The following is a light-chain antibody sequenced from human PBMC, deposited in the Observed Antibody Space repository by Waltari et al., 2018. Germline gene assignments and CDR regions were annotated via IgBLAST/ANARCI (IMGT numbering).Light chain of an antibody. CDR3: SSYSDSSTLVV. J-gene: IGLJ3*02. CDR1: SSDIGTYNY. CDR2: DVS. Sequence: QSALTQPASVSGSPGQSITMYCTGTSSDIGTYNYVPWYQQHPGKAPKLMIYDVSNRPSGVSNRFSGSNSGITASLTISGLRAEDEADYYCSSYSDSSTLVVFGGGTKLTVL. V-gene: IGLV2-14*03.